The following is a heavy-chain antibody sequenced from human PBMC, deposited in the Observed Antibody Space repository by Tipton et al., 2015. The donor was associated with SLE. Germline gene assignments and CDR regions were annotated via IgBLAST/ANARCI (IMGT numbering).Heavy chain of an antibody. CDR2: IYYSANT. V-gene: IGHV4-39*01. J-gene: IGHJ4*02. CDR1: GDPITSSSYY. CDR3: AGTPWLVRFEY. D-gene: IGHD6-19*01. Sequence: TLSLTCTVSGDPITSSSYYWGWIRQPPGKGLEWIGSIYYSANTYYNPSLKSRVTISVDTSRNQISLKLRSVTATDTAVYYCAGTPWLVRFEYWGQGTLVNVSP.